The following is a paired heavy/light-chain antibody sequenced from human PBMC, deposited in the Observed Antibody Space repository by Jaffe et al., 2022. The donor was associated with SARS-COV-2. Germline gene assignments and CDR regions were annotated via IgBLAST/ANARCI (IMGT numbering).Heavy chain of an antibody. D-gene: IGHD4-17*01. J-gene: IGHJ4*02. CDR3: ARDRNPLETTATTSAY. Sequence: QVQLVQSGAEVKKPGASVKVSCKASGFTFTTYGISWVRQAPGHGLEWMGWISAYYNNTNYAQELQGRVTMTTDTSTSTAYMELRSLRSDDTAVYYCARDRNPLETTATTSAYWGQGTLVTVSS. CDR1: GFTFTTYG. CDR2: ISAYYNNT. V-gene: IGHV1-18*01.
Light chain of an antibody. J-gene: IGKJ5*01. CDR1: QDISDY. CDR3: QQYDNLPLT. Sequence: DIQMTQSPSSLSASVGDRVTITCQASQDISDYLNWYQQRPGKAPKLLIYDASNLETGVPSRFSGSGSGTDFTFTISGLQPEDIATYYCQQYDNLPLTFGQGTRLEIK. CDR2: DAS. V-gene: IGKV1-33*01.